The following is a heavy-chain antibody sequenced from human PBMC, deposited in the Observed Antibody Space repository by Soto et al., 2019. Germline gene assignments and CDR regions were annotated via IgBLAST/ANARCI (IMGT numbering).Heavy chain of an antibody. D-gene: IGHD3-22*01. J-gene: IGHJ6*02. CDR1: GFIFSGYD. Sequence: XGSLILSCLASGFIFSGYDMHWVRQATGGGLEWVSAIGTAGDPYYSGSVKGRFTISRGNAENSVYLQMNSPRAGDTAVYYCARAGYDSSGYYFYAMDVWGPGTTVTVSS. V-gene: IGHV3-13*05. CDR3: ARAGYDSSGYYFYAMDV. CDR2: IGTAGDP.